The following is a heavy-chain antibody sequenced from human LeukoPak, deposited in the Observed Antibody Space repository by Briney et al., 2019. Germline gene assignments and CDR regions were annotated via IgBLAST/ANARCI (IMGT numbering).Heavy chain of an antibody. CDR1: TFSFSEYP. V-gene: IGHV3-21*01. J-gene: IGHJ6*03. CDR2: VSSSSSYI. Sequence: GGSLRLSCAASTFSFSEYPMGWVRQAPGKGLEWVSSVSSSSSYIYYADSVKGRFTVSRDNAKNSLYLQMNSLRAEDTAVFYCARDATMVPLYYYYYMDVWGKGTTVTVSS. CDR3: ARDATMVPLYYYYYMDV. D-gene: IGHD3-10*01.